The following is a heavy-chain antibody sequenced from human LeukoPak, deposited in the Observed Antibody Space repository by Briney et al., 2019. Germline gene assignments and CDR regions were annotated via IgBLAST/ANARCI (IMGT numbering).Heavy chain of an antibody. Sequence: SETLSLNCTVSGGSISSYYWSWIRQPPGKGLGWIGYIYYGGSTNYNPSLKSRVTISVDTSKNQFSLKLSSVTAADTAVYYCARWQLVPDAFDIWGQGTMVTVSS. V-gene: IGHV4-59*01. CDR2: IYYGGST. CDR1: GGSISSYY. J-gene: IGHJ3*02. D-gene: IGHD6-13*01. CDR3: ARWQLVPDAFDI.